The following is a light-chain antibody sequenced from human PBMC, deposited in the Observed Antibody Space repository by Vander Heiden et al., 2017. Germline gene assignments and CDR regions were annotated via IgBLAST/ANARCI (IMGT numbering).Light chain of an antibody. V-gene: IGKV3-11*01. CDR2: DAS. CDR1: QNIGTY. J-gene: IGKJ4*01. Sequence: EIVLTQSTATLSLSPGESATLSCRASQNIGTYLTWLQHIPGQTPRLLIYDASKRATGIPARFSGTGSGTDFTLTIRSLEPEDTAVYYCQQRSSWPLTFGGGTKVEIK. CDR3: QQRSSWPLT.